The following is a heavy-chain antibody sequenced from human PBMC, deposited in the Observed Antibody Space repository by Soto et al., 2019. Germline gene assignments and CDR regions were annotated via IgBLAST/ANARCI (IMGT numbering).Heavy chain of an antibody. V-gene: IGHV3-23*01. D-gene: IGHD3-9*01. CDR1: GFTFSNYN. CDR3: AKDPFELRYFDWLSAV. Sequence: GGSLRLSCAASGFTFSNYNMIWVRQAPGKGLEWVSAISGSGGSTYYADSVKGRLTISRDNSKNTLYLQMNSLRAEDTAVYYCAKDPFELRYFDWLSAVWGQGTTVTVSS. CDR2: ISGSGGST. J-gene: IGHJ6*02.